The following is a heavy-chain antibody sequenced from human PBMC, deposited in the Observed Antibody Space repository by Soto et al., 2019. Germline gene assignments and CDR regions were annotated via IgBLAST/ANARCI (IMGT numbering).Heavy chain of an antibody. CDR1: GFTFSSYG. D-gene: IGHD4-17*01. CDR3: AKAVTTVPPYGMDV. Sequence: QVQLVESGGGVVQPGRSLRLSCAASGFTFSSYGMHWVRQAPGKGLEWVAVISYDGSNKYYVDSVKGRFTISRDNSKNTLYLQMNSLRAEDTAVYYCAKAVTTVPPYGMDVWGQGTTVTVSS. J-gene: IGHJ6*02. CDR2: ISYDGSNK. V-gene: IGHV3-30*18.